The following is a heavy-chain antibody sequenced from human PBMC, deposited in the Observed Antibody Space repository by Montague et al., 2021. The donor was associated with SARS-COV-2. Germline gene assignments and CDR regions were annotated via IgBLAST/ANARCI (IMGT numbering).Heavy chain of an antibody. CDR3: ARGARQGYGFRLGSFDS. Sequence: SETLSLTCTVSRDSISSHNYFWAWTRQPPGKGLEWIGSVDYSGLTFYNPSLESRVTISVDTSKKQFSLKLSSVTAADTAVYYCARGARQGYGFRLGSFDSWGQGTLVTVSS. D-gene: IGHD3-10*01. J-gene: IGHJ4*02. CDR2: VDYSGLT. CDR1: RDSISSHNYF. V-gene: IGHV4-39*07.